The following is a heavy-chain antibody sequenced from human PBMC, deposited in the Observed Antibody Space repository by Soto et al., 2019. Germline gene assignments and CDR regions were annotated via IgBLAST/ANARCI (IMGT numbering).Heavy chain of an antibody. CDR3: ARTLDYYGSIKWFDP. V-gene: IGHV3-11*01. CDR1: GFTLSDHY. CDR2: ISTSGSTK. Sequence: QVQLVESGGGFVKPGGSLRLSCAASGFTLSDHYMSWIRQAPGKGLEWVSYISTSGSTKFYADSVKGRFTISRDNTKNSLNLQMNSLRAEDTAVYYCARTLDYYGSIKWFDPWGKGTLVTVSS. D-gene: IGHD3-10*01. J-gene: IGHJ5*02.